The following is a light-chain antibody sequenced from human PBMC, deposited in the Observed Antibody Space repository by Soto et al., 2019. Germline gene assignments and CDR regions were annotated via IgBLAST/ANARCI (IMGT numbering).Light chain of an antibody. Sequence: DIVLTQSPGTLSLSPGERATLSCRASQSVSSNYLAWYQQKPGQAPRLLIYDASNRATGIPARFSGSGSGTDFTLTISSLEPEDFAVYYCQQRSIWPITFGQGTQREIK. CDR1: QSVSSNY. V-gene: IGKV3D-20*02. CDR3: QQRSIWPIT. J-gene: IGKJ5*01. CDR2: DAS.